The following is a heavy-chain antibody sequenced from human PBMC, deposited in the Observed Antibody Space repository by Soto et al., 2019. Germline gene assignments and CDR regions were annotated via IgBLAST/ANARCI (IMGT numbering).Heavy chain of an antibody. J-gene: IGHJ4*02. V-gene: IGHV3-7*01. D-gene: IGHD2-15*01. CDR3: ARDGFEDIVVVVAAAPFDY. CDR1: GFIFNDYW. Sequence: EVHLVESGGVLVQPGGSLRLSCVASGFIFNDYWMSWVRQAPGKGLEWLANIKQDGSTIYYVDSVKGRFTISRDNARNSLYLQMNSLRAEDTAVYYCARDGFEDIVVVVAAAPFDYWGQGTLVTVSS. CDR2: IKQDGSTI.